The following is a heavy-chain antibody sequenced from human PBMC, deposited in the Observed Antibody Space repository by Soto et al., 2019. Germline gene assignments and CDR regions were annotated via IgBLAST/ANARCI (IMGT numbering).Heavy chain of an antibody. CDR3: AKDSIAVATYYFDC. V-gene: IGHV3-9*01. CDR2: ISWNSGSI. J-gene: IGHJ4*02. D-gene: IGHD6-19*01. CDR1: GFTFDDYA. Sequence: EVQLVESGGGLVQPGRSLRLSCAASGFTFDDYAMHWVRQAPGKGLEWVSGISWNSGSIGYADSVKGRFTISRDNAKNSLYLQMNSLRAEDTAWYYCAKDSIAVATYYFDCWGQGTLVTVSS.